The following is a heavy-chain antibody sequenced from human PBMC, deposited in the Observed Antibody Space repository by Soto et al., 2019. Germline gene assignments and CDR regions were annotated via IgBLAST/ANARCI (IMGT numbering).Heavy chain of an antibody. CDR3: VRPINWSDGWGAFYV. J-gene: IGHJ3*01. Sequence: QMQLQESGQGLVKPSETLSLTCSVSVGSISRSRYYWGWIRQSPGKGLEWMGSINYSGTAQYNPSLKSRVTISADTSKNQFSLRLRSVTVADSAVYYCVRPINWSDGWGAFYVWGQGTMVTVSS. D-gene: IGHD3-3*01. CDR2: INYSGTA. V-gene: IGHV4-39*01. CDR1: VGSISRSRYY.